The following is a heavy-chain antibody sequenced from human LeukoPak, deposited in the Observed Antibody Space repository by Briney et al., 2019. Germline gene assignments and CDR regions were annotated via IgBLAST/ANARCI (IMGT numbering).Heavy chain of an antibody. CDR2: ISYDGSNK. CDR1: GFTFSSYG. Sequence: GRSLRLSCAASGFTFSSYGMHWVRQAPGKGLEWVAVISYDGSNKYYADSVKGRFTISRDNSKNTLYLQMNSLRAEDTAVYYCAKVKVFWSGPARFDPWGQGTLVTVSS. J-gene: IGHJ5*02. CDR3: AKVKVFWSGPARFDP. D-gene: IGHD3-3*01. V-gene: IGHV3-30*18.